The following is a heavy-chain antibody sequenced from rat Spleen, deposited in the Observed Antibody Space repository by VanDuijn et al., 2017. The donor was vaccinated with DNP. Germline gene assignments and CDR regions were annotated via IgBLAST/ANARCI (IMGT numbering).Heavy chain of an antibody. D-gene: IGHD1-4*01. Sequence: QVQLQQSGAELAKPDSSVKISCRASGYTFTTYYITWIKQTKGKGREYLGYINTGSGATNYNEKFKGKATLTADKSSSTAFMHLSSLKPDDSAVYYCARRRLPYWYFDFWGPGTMVTVSS. CDR3: ARRRLPYWYFDF. CDR2: INTGSGAT. J-gene: IGHJ1*01. CDR1: GYTFTTYY. V-gene: IGHV1-43*01.